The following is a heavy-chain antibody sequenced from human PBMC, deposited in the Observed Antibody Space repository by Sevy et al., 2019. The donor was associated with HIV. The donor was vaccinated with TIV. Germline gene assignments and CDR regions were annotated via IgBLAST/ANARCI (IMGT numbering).Heavy chain of an antibody. Sequence: GGSLRLSCAASGFTFSSYSMNWVRQAPGKGLEWVSSISGISNYIYYADSIKGRFTVSRDNARNSLYLQMNSLRAEDTAVDYGAGDNCSITNCGVGDVFDFWGQGTMVTVSS. CDR3: AGDNCSITNCGVGDVFDF. CDR1: GFTFSSYS. CDR2: ISGISNYI. J-gene: IGHJ3*01. V-gene: IGHV3-21*01. D-gene: IGHD2-2*01.